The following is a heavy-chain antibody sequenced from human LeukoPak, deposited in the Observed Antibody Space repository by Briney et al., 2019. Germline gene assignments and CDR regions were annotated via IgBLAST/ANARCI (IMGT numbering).Heavy chain of an antibody. Sequence: SETLSLTCAVYGGSSSGYYWSWIRQPPGKGLEWIGEINHSGSTNYNPSLKSRVTISVDTSKNQFSLKLSSVTAADTAVYYCARYDPQLEYSSSWGGWFDPWGQGTLVTVSS. V-gene: IGHV4-34*01. D-gene: IGHD6-6*01. J-gene: IGHJ5*02. CDR2: INHSGST. CDR1: GGSSSGYY. CDR3: ARYDPQLEYSSSWGGWFDP.